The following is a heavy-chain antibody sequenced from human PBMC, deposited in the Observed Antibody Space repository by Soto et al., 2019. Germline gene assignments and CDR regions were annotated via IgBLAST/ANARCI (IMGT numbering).Heavy chain of an antibody. Sequence: QVQLVESGGGVVQPGRSLRLSCAASGFTFSNYGIHWVRQAPGKGLEWVAVISYDGSNKYYADSVKGRFTISRDNSKNTLYLQMNSLRAEDTAVYYCAKDGSGCSGGSCYPYYYYYGMDVWGHGTTVTVSS. CDR1: GFTFSNYG. CDR3: AKDGSGCSGGSCYPYYYYYGMDV. D-gene: IGHD2-15*01. J-gene: IGHJ6*02. V-gene: IGHV3-30*18. CDR2: ISYDGSNK.